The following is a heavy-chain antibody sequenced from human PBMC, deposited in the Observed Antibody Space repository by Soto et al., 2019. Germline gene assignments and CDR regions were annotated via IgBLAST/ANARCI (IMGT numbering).Heavy chain of an antibody. CDR3: ACPVATVYYYYGMDV. CDR1: GGTFSSYA. CDR2: IIPIFGTA. D-gene: IGHD2-21*02. V-gene: IGHV1-69*12. J-gene: IGHJ6*02. Sequence: QVQLVQSGAEVKKPGSSVKVSCKASGGTFSSYAITWVRQAPGQGLEWMGGIIPIFGTADYAQKFQGRVTMTADESTSTAYMELSSLRSEDTAVYYCACPVATVYYYYGMDVWGQGPTVTVSS.